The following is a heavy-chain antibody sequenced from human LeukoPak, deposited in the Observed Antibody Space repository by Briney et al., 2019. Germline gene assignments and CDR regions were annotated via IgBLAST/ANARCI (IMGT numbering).Heavy chain of an antibody. CDR1: GYTFTGHY. V-gene: IGHV1-2*02. D-gene: IGHD1-1*01. CDR2: MNPDSGGT. CDR3: ARDLIADNTALFLADWFDP. Sequence: ASVKVSGKASGYTFTGHYIHWIRHVPGQGLEWMGWMNPDSGGTNYAQKFQGRVTMTRDTSTNTAYMDLNRLGSDDTAVYYCARDLIADNTALFLADWFDPWGQGTLVTVSS. J-gene: IGHJ5*02.